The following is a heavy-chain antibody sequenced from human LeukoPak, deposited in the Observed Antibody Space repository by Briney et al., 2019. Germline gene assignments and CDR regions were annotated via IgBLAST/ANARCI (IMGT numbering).Heavy chain of an antibody. CDR3: AREESGSSSWLKNWFDP. CDR2: ISSSGSTI. V-gene: IGHV3-48*03. J-gene: IGHJ5*02. CDR1: GFTFSSYE. D-gene: IGHD6-13*01. Sequence: GGSPRLSCAASGFTFSSYEMNWVRQAPGKGLEWVSYISSSGSTIYYADSVKGRFTISRDNAKNSLYLQMNSLRAEDTAVYYCAREESGSSSWLKNWFDPWGQGTLVTVSS.